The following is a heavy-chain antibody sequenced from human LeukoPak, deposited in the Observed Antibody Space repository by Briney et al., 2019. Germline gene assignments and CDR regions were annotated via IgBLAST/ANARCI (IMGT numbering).Heavy chain of an antibody. CDR2: IYSGGST. CDR3: ARRAGDYSHPYDY. Sequence: PGGSLRLSCAASGFTFSSYEMNWVRQAPGKGLEWVSVIYSGGSTYYADSVKGRFTISRDNSKNTVHLQMNSLRAEDTAMYYCARRAGDYSHPYDYWGQGTLVTVSS. V-gene: IGHV3-66*04. CDR1: GFTFSSYE. J-gene: IGHJ4*02. D-gene: IGHD3-22*01.